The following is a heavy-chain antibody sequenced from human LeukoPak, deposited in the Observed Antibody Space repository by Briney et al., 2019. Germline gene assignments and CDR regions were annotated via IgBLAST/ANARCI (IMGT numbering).Heavy chain of an antibody. CDR2: IYYSGST. Sequence: SETLSLTCTVSGGSISSYYWSWIRQPPGKGLEWIGYIYYSGSTNYNPSLKSRVTISVDTSKNQFSLKLSSVTAADTAVYYCAREVRSLYYYMDVWGKGTTVTISS. V-gene: IGHV4-59*01. J-gene: IGHJ6*03. CDR3: AREVRSLYYYMDV. CDR1: GGSISSYY.